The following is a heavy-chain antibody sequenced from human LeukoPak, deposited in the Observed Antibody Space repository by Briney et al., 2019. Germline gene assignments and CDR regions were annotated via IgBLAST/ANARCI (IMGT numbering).Heavy chain of an antibody. CDR1: GYSISSSNW. CDR2: IYYSGST. CDR3: ASSRGDYVWGSYRDYYYYYMDV. V-gene: IGHV4-28*01. Sequence: SDTLSLTCAVSGYSISSSNWWGWTRQPPGKGLEWIGYIYYSGSTNYNPSLKSRVTISVDTSKNQFSLKLSSVTAADTAVYYCASSRGDYVWGSYRDYYYYYMDVWGKGTTVTVSS. D-gene: IGHD3-16*02. J-gene: IGHJ6*03.